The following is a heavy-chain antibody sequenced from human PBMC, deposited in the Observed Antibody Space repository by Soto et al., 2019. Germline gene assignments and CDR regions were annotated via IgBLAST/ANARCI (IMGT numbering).Heavy chain of an antibody. CDR3: EREWGRSYYYGMDV. CDR2: LIDDGYFQ. J-gene: IGHJ6*02. CDR1: GFIFSDYA. V-gene: IGHV3-30-3*01. Sequence: QVQLVDSGGGVVQPERSLRLSCRASGFIFSDYAIHWVRQAPGRGLEWVAVLIDDGYFQYYADSVKGRFTISSDKSNNTVYLHISSLRVEDTAVYYCEREWGRSYYYGMDVWGQGTTVIVSS. D-gene: IGHD3-10*01.